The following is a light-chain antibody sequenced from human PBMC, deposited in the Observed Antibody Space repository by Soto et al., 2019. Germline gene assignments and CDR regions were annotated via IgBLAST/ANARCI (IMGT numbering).Light chain of an antibody. CDR1: SSDVGEDNY. CDR2: EVS. V-gene: IGLV2-8*01. CDR3: SSTRGSTRV. J-gene: IGLJ2*01. Sequence: QSALTQPASASGSPGQSVTITCSGTSSDVGEDNYVSWYQQHPGKAPKLILFEVSKRPSGVSDRFSGTRSGNTASLTVSGLQEEEEADYYCSSTRGSTRVFGTGTKLTVL.